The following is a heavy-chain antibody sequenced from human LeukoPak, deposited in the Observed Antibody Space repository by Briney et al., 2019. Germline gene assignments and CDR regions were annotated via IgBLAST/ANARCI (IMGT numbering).Heavy chain of an antibody. CDR2: ISYDGSNE. V-gene: IGHV3-30*18. D-gene: IGHD6-19*01. J-gene: IGHJ6*02. CDR3: AKEIRYSSGSYAMDV. CDR1: GFTFSNYG. Sequence: GGSLRLSCAASGFTFSNYGMHWVRQAPGKGLEWVAVISYDGSNEYYADSVKGRFTISRDNSKNTLDLQMNSLRVEDTAVYYCAKEIRYSSGSYAMDVWGQGTTVTVSS.